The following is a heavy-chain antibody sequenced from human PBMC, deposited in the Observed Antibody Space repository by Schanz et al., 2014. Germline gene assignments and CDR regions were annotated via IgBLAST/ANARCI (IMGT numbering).Heavy chain of an antibody. CDR3: AKTSVLYPWGYFDY. V-gene: IGHV4-39*01. CDR1: GGSISSSTYY. CDR2: IYYSGST. D-gene: IGHD2-8*01. J-gene: IGHJ4*02. Sequence: QLQLQESGPGLVKPSETLSLTCTVSGGSISSSTYYWGWIRQPPGKGLEGIGFIYYSGSTYYNTSHKSQVPIPGDASKNQFSLKLSSVTAADTAVYYCAKTSVLYPWGYFDYWGQGSLVTVSS.